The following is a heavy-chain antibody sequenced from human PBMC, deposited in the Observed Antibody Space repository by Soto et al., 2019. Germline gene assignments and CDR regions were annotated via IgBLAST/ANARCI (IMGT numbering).Heavy chain of an antibody. CDR1: GFNLSHPW. V-gene: IGHV3-15*01. Sequence: PGGSLRLSCVTSGFNLSHPWLTWVRQAAGQGQEWVGRIKSKTDGGTADYAAPVKGRATISRDDSKNTVYLQMNSLKTEDTAVYYCTTGIYYDILTGYHNVAYWGQGALVTVSS. D-gene: IGHD3-9*01. J-gene: IGHJ4*02. CDR2: IKSKTDGGTA. CDR3: TTGIYYDILTGYHNVAY.